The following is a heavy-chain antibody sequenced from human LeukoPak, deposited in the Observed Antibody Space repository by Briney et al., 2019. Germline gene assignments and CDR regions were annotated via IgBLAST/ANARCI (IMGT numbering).Heavy chain of an antibody. CDR3: AREAFTTVTSATDAFDI. V-gene: IGHV4-59*01. CDR2: IYYSGST. CDR1: GGSISSYY. Sequence: PSETLSLTCTVSGGSISSYYWSWIRQPPGKGLEWIGYIYYSGSTNYNPSLKSRVTISVDTSKNQFSLKLSSVTAADTAVYYCAREAFTTVTSATDAFDIWGQGTMVTVSS. J-gene: IGHJ3*02. D-gene: IGHD4-17*01.